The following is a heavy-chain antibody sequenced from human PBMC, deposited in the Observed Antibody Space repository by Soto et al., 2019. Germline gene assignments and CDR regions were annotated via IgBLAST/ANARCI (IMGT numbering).Heavy chain of an antibody. CDR3: ARGHYDFWSGYVGWFDP. V-gene: IGHV1-8*01. CDR2: MNPNSGNT. Sequence: GASVKVSCKASGYTFTSYDINWVRQATGQGLEWMGWMNPNSGNTGYAQKFQGRVTMTRNTSISTAYMELSSLRSEDTAVYYCARGHYDFWSGYVGWFDPWGQGTLVTVSS. D-gene: IGHD3-3*01. CDR1: GYTFTSYD. J-gene: IGHJ5*02.